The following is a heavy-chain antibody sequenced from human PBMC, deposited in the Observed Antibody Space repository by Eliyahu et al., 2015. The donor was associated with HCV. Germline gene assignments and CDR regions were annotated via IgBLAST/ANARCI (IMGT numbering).Heavy chain of an antibody. J-gene: IGHJ6*03. CDR3: ARGPSYYDYVWGSYRYRRYYYYYMDV. CDR2: INHSGST. V-gene: IGHV4-34*01. Sequence: QVQLQQWGAGLLKPSETLSLTCAVYGGSFSGYYWSWIRXPPGKGLEWIGEINHSGSTNYNPSLKSRVTISVDTSKNQFSLKLSSVTAADTAVYYCARGPSYYDYVWGSYRYRRYYYYYMDVWGKGTTVTVSS. CDR1: GGSFSGYY. D-gene: IGHD3-16*02.